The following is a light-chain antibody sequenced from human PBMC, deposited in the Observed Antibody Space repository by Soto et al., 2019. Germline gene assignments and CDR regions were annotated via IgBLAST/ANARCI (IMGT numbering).Light chain of an antibody. CDR1: QTVNTY. CDR2: AAS. Sequence: DIQMTQSPSSLSASIGDRVTITCRASQTVNTYLHWYQQKPGKAPKLLIYAASNLQSGVPSRFSGSGSGTNFTLSLNSLQPEDFAAYYCQHYNNYLLTFGGGTKVEIK. J-gene: IGKJ4*01. CDR3: QHYNNYLLT. V-gene: IGKV1-39*01.